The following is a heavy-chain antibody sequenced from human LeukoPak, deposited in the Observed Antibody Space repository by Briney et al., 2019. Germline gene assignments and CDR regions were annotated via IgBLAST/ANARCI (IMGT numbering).Heavy chain of an antibody. CDR3: AKPLRPPAPYFDS. CDR1: GFTFATHT. D-gene: IGHD1-14*01. Sequence: GGSLRLSCAASGFTFATHTMPWVRQAPGQGLEWVSSINDNGAKTNYADTVKGRFTISRDNSKYTLFLQMNSLRADDTALYYCAKPLRPPAPYFDSWGQGTLVTVSS. J-gene: IGHJ4*02. V-gene: IGHV3-23*01. CDR2: INDNGAKT.